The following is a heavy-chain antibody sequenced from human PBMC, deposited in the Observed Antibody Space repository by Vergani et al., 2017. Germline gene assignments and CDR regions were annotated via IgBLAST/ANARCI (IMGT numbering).Heavy chain of an antibody. J-gene: IGHJ4*02. CDR2: ISSSSSYI. D-gene: IGHD6-19*01. CDR3: ARGKRIAVAPPDY. Sequence: EVQLVESGGGLVKPGGSLRLSCAASGFTFSSYSMNWVRQAPGKGLEWVSSISSSSSYIYYADSVKGRFTISRDNAKKSLYLQMNSLRAEDTAVYYCARGKRIAVAPPDYWGQGTLVTVSS. V-gene: IGHV3-21*01. CDR1: GFTFSSYS.